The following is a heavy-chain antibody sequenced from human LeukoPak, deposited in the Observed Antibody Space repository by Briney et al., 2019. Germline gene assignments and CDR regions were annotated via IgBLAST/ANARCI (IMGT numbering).Heavy chain of an antibody. CDR2: IYYCGST. J-gene: IGHJ4*02. Sequence: SETLSLTCTVSGGSISSYYWSWIRQPPGKRLEWIGYIYYCGSTNYNPSLKSRVTISVDTSKNQFSLKLSSVTAADTAVYYCARLGESAVAGLTFDYWGQGTLVTVSS. CDR1: GGSISSYY. V-gene: IGHV4-59*08. CDR3: ARLGESAVAGLTFDY. D-gene: IGHD6-19*01.